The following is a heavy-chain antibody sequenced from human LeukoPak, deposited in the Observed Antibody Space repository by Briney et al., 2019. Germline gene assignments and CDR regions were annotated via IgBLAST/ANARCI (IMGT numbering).Heavy chain of an antibody. CDR1: GFTFSSYS. Sequence: GGSLRLSCAASGFTFSSYSMNWVRQAPGKGLEWVSSISSSSSYIYYADSVKGRFTISRDNAKNSLYLQMNSLRAEDTAVYYCARGGSSWFNWFDPWGQGTLVTVSS. CDR2: ISSSSSYI. V-gene: IGHV3-21*01. D-gene: IGHD6-13*01. CDR3: ARGGSSWFNWFDP. J-gene: IGHJ5*02.